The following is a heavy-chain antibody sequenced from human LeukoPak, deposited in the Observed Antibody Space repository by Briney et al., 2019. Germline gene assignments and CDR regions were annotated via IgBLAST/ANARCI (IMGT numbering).Heavy chain of an antibody. CDR1: GDSISTYY. CDR3: ARRGSGYPYYFDY. J-gene: IGHJ4*02. V-gene: IGHV4-4*09. CDR2: IHISRST. Sequence: SETLSLTCTVSGDSISTYYWSWIRQSPGKGLEWIGYIHISRSTDYNPSLKSRVTISLDTSKNQFFLRLDSVTAADTAVYYCARRGSGYPYYFDYWGQGTLVTVSS. D-gene: IGHD3-22*01.